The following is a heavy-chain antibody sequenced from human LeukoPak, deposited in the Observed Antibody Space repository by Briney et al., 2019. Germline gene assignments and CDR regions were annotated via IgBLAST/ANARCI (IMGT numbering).Heavy chain of an antibody. Sequence: PGGSLRLSCVASGFTFSSHKMTWVRQAPGKGLEWVSVIFSGGSTYYAESVKGRFTISRHNSKNTVFLQMNSLRAEDTAVFYCARGHCTNAVCAPNAFDVWGQGTLVTVSS. J-gene: IGHJ3*01. V-gene: IGHV3-53*04. CDR1: GFTFSSHK. D-gene: IGHD2-8*01. CDR3: ARGHCTNAVCAPNAFDV. CDR2: IFSGGST.